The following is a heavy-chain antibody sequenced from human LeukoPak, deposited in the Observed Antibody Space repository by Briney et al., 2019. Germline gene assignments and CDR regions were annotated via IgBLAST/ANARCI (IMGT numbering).Heavy chain of an antibody. CDR2: INWDGGSS. J-gene: IGHJ4*02. CDR1: GFNFDDYS. V-gene: IGHV3-43*01. CDR3: AKESTVTSGAFDF. D-gene: IGHD4-17*01. Sequence: GGSLRLSCAASGFNFDDYSMHWVRQAPGKGLEWLSLINWDGGSSYYADSVKGRFTISRDNNKNSLYLQMDSLKIEDTALYYCAKESTVTSGAFDFWGQGTLVTVSS.